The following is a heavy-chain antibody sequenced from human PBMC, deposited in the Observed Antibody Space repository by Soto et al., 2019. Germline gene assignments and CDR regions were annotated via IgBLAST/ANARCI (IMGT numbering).Heavy chain of an antibody. Sequence: GGSLRLSCAASGFTFSSYSMNWVHQAPGKGLEWVSSISSSSSYIYYADSVKGRFTISRDNAKNSLYLQMNSLRAEDTAVYYCARVRYDILTGYYSRGYYYMDVWGKGTTVTVSS. CDR3: ARVRYDILTGYYSRGYYYMDV. CDR1: GFTFSSYS. J-gene: IGHJ6*03. D-gene: IGHD3-9*01. V-gene: IGHV3-21*01. CDR2: ISSSSSYI.